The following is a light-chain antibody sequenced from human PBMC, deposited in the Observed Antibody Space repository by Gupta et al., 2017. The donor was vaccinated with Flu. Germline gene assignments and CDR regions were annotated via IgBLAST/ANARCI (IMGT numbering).Light chain of an antibody. CDR2: AAS. V-gene: IGKV1-27*01. Sequence: IQMTQSPSSLSAFAGDSVTIPCRASQDIRTCLAWFQQKPGKVPRLLIFAASTLQSWVPSRFTGSVSGTDFTLTITSLQPEDVATYYCLRATGVPFTFGPGTKVEIK. CDR1: QDIRTC. J-gene: IGKJ3*01. CDR3: LRATGVPFT.